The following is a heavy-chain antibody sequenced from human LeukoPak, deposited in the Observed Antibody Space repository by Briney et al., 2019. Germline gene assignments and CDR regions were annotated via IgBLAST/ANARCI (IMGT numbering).Heavy chain of an antibody. D-gene: IGHD4-17*01. CDR1: GFTSSSYA. J-gene: IGHJ4*02. CDR2: ISSNGDST. V-gene: IGHV3-64D*06. CDR3: VKDSRPPLYGDSHGDY. Sequence: PGGSLRLSCSASGFTSSSYAMHWVRQAPGKGLEYVSAISSNGDSTYYADSVKGRFTISRDNSKNTLYLQMSSLRAEDTAVYYCVKDSRPPLYGDSHGDYWGQGTLVTVSS.